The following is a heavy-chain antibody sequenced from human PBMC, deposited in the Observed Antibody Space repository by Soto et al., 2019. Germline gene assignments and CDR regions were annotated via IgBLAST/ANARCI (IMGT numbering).Heavy chain of an antibody. CDR2: IRSKANSYAT. J-gene: IGHJ6*03. CDR1: GFTFSGSA. D-gene: IGHD4-17*01. Sequence: GGSLRLSCAASGFTFSGSAMHWVRQASGKGLEWVGRIRSKANSYATAYAASVKGRFTISRDDSKNTAYLQMNSLKTEDTAVYYCTRQATVNHYYYYMDVWGKGTTVTVSS. V-gene: IGHV3-73*01. CDR3: TRQATVNHYYYYMDV.